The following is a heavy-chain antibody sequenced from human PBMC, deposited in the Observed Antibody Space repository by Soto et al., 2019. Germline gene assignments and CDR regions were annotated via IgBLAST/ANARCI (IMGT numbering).Heavy chain of an antibody. V-gene: IGHV2-5*02. D-gene: IGHD1-1*01. CDR3: AHSRTSGKTIFFEY. J-gene: IGHJ4*02. CDR1: GLAFSTADRA. Sequence: QITVKESGPALVKPTQTLTLTCTFSGLAFSTADRAVGWIRQAPGKALDWLALIDGDDNKRYSPSLKNRLTIASGTSKNQVVLTMTDMDPVDTATYSCAHSRTSGKTIFFEYWGQGTLVTVSA. CDR2: IDGDDNK.